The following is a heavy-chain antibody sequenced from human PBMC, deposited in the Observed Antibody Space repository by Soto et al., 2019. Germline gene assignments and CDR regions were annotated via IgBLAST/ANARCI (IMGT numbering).Heavy chain of an antibody. V-gene: IGHV3-30*18. CDR2: ISYDGSNK. CDR1: GFTFSSYG. J-gene: IGHJ6*03. Sequence: GGSLRLSCAASGFTFSSYGMHWVRQAPGKGLEWVAVISYDGSNKYYADSVKGRFTISRDNSKNTLYLQMNSLRAEDTAVYYCAKDRRPRAAPSNYYYYYYMDVWGKGTTVTVSS. CDR3: AKDRRPRAAPSNYYYYYYMDV.